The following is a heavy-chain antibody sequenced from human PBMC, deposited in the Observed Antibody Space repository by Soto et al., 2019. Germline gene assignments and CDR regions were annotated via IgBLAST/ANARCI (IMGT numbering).Heavy chain of an antibody. CDR2: FDPEDGET. CDR3: ATSLRPRGYSGYEPYFDY. CDR1: GYTLTELS. V-gene: IGHV1-24*01. Sequence: RASVKVSCKVSGYTLTELSMHWVRQAPGKGLEWMGGFDPEDGETIYAQKFQGRVTMTEDTSTDTAYMELSSLRSEDTAVYYCATSLRPRGYSGYEPYFDYWGQGTLVTVSS. J-gene: IGHJ4*02. D-gene: IGHD5-12*01.